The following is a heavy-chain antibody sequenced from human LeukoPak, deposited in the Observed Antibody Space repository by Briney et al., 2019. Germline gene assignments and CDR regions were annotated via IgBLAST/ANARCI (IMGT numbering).Heavy chain of an antibody. D-gene: IGHD6-19*01. Sequence: ASVKVSCKASGGTFSSYAISWVRQAPGQGLEWMGGIIPIFGTANYAQKFQGRVTITTDESTSTAYMELSSLRSEDTAVYYCARGRSSGWYAFDYWGQGTLVTVSS. J-gene: IGHJ4*02. CDR3: ARGRSSGWYAFDY. CDR1: GGTFSSYA. CDR2: IIPIFGTA. V-gene: IGHV1-69*05.